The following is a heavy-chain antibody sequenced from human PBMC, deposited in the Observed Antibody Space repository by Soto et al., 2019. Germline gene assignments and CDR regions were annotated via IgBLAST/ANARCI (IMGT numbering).Heavy chain of an antibody. CDR2: INAGNGNT. CDR3: ASSKGCSSTSCYASYYYYYGMDV. D-gene: IGHD2-2*01. CDR1: GYTFTSYA. J-gene: IGHJ6*02. V-gene: IGHV1-3*01. Sequence: ASVKVSCKASGYTFTSYAMHWVRQAPGQRLEWMGWINAGNGNTKYSQKFQGRVTITRDTSASTAYMELSSLRSEDTAVYYCASSKGCSSTSCYASYYYYYGMDVWGQGTTVTVSS.